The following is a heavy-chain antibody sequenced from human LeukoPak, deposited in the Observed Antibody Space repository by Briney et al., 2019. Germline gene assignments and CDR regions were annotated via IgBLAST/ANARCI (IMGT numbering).Heavy chain of an antibody. J-gene: IGHJ4*02. V-gene: IGHV4-39*07. Sequence: PSETLSLTCTVSGGSISSSSYYWGWIRQPPGKGLEWIGSIYYSGSTYYNPSLKSRVTISVDTSKNQFSLKLSSVTAADTAVYYCARRNCKWLRSTVSGGDCYSLFDYWGQGTLVTVSS. CDR3: ARRNCKWLRSTVSGGDCYSLFDY. D-gene: IGHD2-21*02. CDR1: GGSISSSSYY. CDR2: IYYSGST.